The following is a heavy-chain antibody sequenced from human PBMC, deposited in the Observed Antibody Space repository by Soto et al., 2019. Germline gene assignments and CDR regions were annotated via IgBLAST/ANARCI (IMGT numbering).Heavy chain of an antibody. D-gene: IGHD3-22*01. J-gene: IGHJ5*01. CDR1: GFTFSSNG. Sequence: QVQLVESGGGVVQPGRSLRLTCAASGFTFSSNGMHWVRQAPGKGLEWVALVSYDGSKKYYADSVKGRFTISRDNSENTLYLPMNSLRAEDTAVYYCARWVGGSMYDNSGKYDSWGQGTLVTVSS. V-gene: IGHV3-30*03. CDR2: VSYDGSKK. CDR3: ARWVGGSMYDNSGKYDS.